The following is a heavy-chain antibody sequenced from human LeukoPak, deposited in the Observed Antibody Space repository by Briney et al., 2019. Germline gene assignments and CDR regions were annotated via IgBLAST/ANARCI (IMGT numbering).Heavy chain of an antibody. CDR2: IYSGGST. CDR1: GFTVSSNY. D-gene: IGHD6-13*01. J-gene: IGHJ4*02. Sequence: GGSLRLSCAASGFTVSSNYMSWVRQAPGKGLEWVSVIYSGGSTYYADSVKGRFTISRDNSKNTLYLQMNSLRAEDTAVYYCARVALAAAFYFDYWGQGTLVTVSS. CDR3: ARVALAAAFYFDY. V-gene: IGHV3-66*01.